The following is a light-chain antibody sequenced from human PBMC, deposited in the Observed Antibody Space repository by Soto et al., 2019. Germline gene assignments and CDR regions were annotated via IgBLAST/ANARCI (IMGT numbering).Light chain of an antibody. CDR2: GAS. CDR3: QQYGNSPPNT. Sequence: EIVLTQSPGTLSLSPGERATLSCRASQSVSSSYLAWYQQKPGQAPRLLIYGASSRATGIPDRFSGSGSGTDFTLTISRLEPEDFAVNFCQQYGNSPPNTFGQGTKVEIK. V-gene: IGKV3-20*01. CDR1: QSVSSSY. J-gene: IGKJ2*01.